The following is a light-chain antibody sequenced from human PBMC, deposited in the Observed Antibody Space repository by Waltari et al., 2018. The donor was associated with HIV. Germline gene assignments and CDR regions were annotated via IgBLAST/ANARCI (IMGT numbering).Light chain of an antibody. CDR2: GNK. Sequence: QSVLTQPPSVSGAPGQRVTISCNGGRPNIGAGYDVHWYQQIPGTAPKLLISGNKNRPSGVPDRFSASKSGTSASLAITGLQAEDEADYFCQSYDRSLSASVVFGGGTKLTVL. V-gene: IGLV1-40*01. CDR1: RPNIGAGYD. CDR3: QSYDRSLSASVV. J-gene: IGLJ2*01.